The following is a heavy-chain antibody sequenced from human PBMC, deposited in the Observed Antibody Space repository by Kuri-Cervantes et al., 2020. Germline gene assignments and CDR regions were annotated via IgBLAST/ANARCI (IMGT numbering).Heavy chain of an antibody. V-gene: IGHV1-46*01. CDR3: ARDQQYYSSTSCSNRGGFWFDT. CDR1: GCTFSSYA. Sequence: ASVKVSCKASGCTFSSYAISWVRQAPGQGLEWMGIINPSGGSTSYAQKFQGRVTMTRDTSTSTVYMELSSLRSEDTDVYYCARDQQYYSSTSCSNRGGFWFDTWGQGTMVTVSS. CDR2: INPSGGST. J-gene: IGHJ5*01. D-gene: IGHD2-2*01.